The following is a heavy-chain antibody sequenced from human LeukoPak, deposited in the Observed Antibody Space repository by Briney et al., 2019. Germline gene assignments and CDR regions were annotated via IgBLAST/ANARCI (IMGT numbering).Heavy chain of an antibody. V-gene: IGHV3-7*01. CDR2: IKQDGSEK. D-gene: IGHD3-16*02. J-gene: IGHJ4*02. Sequence: GGSLRLSCAVSGFTFSDYWMSWVRQAPGKGLEWVANIKQDGSEKNYVDSVKGRFTISRDSAQNSVDLQMDSLRAEDTAVYYCARLGRGLSDYWGQGTLVTVSS. CDR3: ARLGRGLSDY. CDR1: GFTFSDYW.